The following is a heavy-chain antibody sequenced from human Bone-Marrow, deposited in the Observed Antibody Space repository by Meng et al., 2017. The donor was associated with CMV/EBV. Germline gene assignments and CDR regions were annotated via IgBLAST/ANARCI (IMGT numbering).Heavy chain of an antibody. D-gene: IGHD6-13*01. J-gene: IGHJ5*02. V-gene: IGHV1-46*01. CDR2: INPSGGST. Sequence: ASVKVSCKASGYTFTSYYMHWVRQAPGQGLEWMGIINPSGGSTSYAQKFQGRVTMTRDTSTSTVYMELSSLRSEDTAVYYCARGGEIAAGGTRWFDPWGQGTLVTFSS. CDR3: ARGGEIAAGGTRWFDP. CDR1: GYTFTSYY.